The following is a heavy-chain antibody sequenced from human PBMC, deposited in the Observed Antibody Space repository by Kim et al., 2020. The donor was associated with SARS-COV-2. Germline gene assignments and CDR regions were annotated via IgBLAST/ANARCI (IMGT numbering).Heavy chain of an antibody. Sequence: YNPSLKSRVTISVDTSKNQFSLKLSSVTAADTAVYYCAGRTYYYDSSGYSWGQGTLVTVSS. CDR3: AGRTYYYDSSGYS. J-gene: IGHJ5*02. D-gene: IGHD3-22*01. V-gene: IGHV4-39*07.